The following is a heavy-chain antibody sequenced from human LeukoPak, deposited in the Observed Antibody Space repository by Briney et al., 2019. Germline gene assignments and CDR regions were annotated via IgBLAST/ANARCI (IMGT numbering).Heavy chain of an antibody. CDR2: INPSGGST. D-gene: IGHD3-3*01. Sequence: ASVKVSCKASGYTFTGYYMHWVRQAPGQGLEWMGIINPSGGSTSYAQKFQGRVTMTRDTSTSTVYMELSSLRSEDTAVYYCARGKGDYDFWSGYYTGYYMDVWGKGTTVTVSS. CDR3: ARGKGDYDFWSGYYTGYYMDV. V-gene: IGHV1-46*01. J-gene: IGHJ6*03. CDR1: GYTFTGYY.